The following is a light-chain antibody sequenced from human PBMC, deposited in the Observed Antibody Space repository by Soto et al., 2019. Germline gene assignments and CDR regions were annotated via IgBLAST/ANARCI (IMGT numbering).Light chain of an antibody. Sequence: DIQMTQSPSTLSGSVGDRVTITCRASQTISSWLAWYQQKPGKAPKLLIYKASSLESGVPSRFSGSGSGTEFTLTISSLQPDDFATYYCQQYKSYLWTFGQGTKVDIK. CDR1: QTISSW. V-gene: IGKV1-5*03. CDR2: KAS. J-gene: IGKJ1*01. CDR3: QQYKSYLWT.